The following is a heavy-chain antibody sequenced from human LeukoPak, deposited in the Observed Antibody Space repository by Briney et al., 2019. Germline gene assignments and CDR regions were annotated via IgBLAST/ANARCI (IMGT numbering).Heavy chain of an antibody. D-gene: IGHD3-22*01. J-gene: IGHJ4*02. V-gene: IGHV3-74*01. Sequence: PGGSLRLSCGASGFTFSSYWMFWVRQAPGKGLVWVSRINTDGSSTTHADSVKGRFTISRDNAKNTLYLQMNSLRAEDTAVYYCARADYDSSGSYIATFDYWGQGTLVTVSS. CDR1: GFTFSSYW. CDR2: INTDGSST. CDR3: ARADYDSSGSYIATFDY.